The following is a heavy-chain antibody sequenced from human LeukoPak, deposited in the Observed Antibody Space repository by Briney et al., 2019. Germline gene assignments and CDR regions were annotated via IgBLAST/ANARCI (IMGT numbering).Heavy chain of an antibody. Sequence: GALRLSCAASGFTFSSYSMNWVRQAPGKGLEWVSSISSSSSYIYYADSVKGRFTISRDNAKNSLYLQMNSLRAEDTAVYYCARDGWELLSAAFDYWGQGTLVTVSS. CDR3: ARDGWELLSAAFDY. V-gene: IGHV3-21*01. J-gene: IGHJ4*02. D-gene: IGHD1-26*01. CDR1: GFTFSSYS. CDR2: ISSSSSYI.